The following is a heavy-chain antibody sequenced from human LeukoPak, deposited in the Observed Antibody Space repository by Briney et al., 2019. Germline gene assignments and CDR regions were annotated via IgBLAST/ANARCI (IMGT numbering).Heavy chain of an antibody. CDR3: ARGLAQRICSSTSCYWYYGMDV. CDR2: ISAYNGNT. J-gene: IGHJ6*02. CDR1: GYTFTSYG. D-gene: IGHD2-2*01. V-gene: IGHV1-18*01. Sequence: ASVKVSCKASGYTFTSYGISWVRQAPGQGLECMGWISAYNGNTNYAQKLQGRVTMTTDTSTSTAYMELRSLRSDDTAVYYCARGLAQRICSSTSCYWYYGMDVWGQGTTVTVSS.